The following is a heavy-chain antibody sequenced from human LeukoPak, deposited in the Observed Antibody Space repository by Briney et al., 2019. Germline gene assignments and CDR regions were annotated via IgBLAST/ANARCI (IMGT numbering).Heavy chain of an antibody. Sequence: SGPTLLKPTQILTLTCTFSGFSLSTIGVGVDWIRQPPGKAQEWLAVIYWDDDKRYSPSLKSRLTITKDTSKNQVVLTMTNMDPVDTATYYCAHYDYGDSPTVDYFDYWGQGTLVTVSS. CDR3: AHYDYGDSPTVDYFDY. CDR2: IYWDDDK. D-gene: IGHD4-17*01. J-gene: IGHJ4*02. CDR1: GFSLSTIGVG. V-gene: IGHV2-5*02.